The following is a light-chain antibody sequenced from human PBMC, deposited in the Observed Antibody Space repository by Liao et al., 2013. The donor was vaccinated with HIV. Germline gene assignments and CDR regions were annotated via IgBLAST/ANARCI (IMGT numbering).Light chain of an antibody. J-gene: IGLJ2*01. Sequence: SYVLTQPPSVSVAPGQTATITCGGDNIGRESVFWYQQKPGQAPILVIYYDDDRPSAIPERFSGSNSGNTATLIISRVEAGDEADYYCQVWGSGSDPVVFGGGTRLTVL. V-gene: IGLV3-21*04. CDR2: YDD. CDR1: NIGRES. CDR3: QVWGSGSDPVV.